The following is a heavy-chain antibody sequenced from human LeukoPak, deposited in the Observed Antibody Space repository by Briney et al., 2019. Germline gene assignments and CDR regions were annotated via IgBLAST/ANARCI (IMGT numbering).Heavy chain of an antibody. J-gene: IGHJ5*02. CDR1: GYNFNDYY. Sequence: GASVKVSCKPSGYNFNDYYLHWVRQAPGQGLEWMGWISPESGVTKFAQKFQGRVAMTRDRSISTVYMDLFTLRSDDTAVYFCARGRWTLPGSFAPWGQSTRLTLSS. CDR2: ISPESGVT. D-gene: IGHD1-14*01. V-gene: IGHV1-2*02. CDR3: ARGRWTLPGSFAP.